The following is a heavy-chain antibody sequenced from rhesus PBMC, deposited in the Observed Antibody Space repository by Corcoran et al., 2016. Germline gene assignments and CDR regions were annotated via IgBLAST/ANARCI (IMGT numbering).Heavy chain of an antibody. V-gene: IGHV4-80*01. CDR2: INGNSRRT. Sequence: QVQLQESGPGLVKPLETLSLTCAVSGDSISSYWWSWIRQPPGKGMEWIGEINGNSRRTNYNPSRKSRVSITKDASKNQFSLKLNSVTAADTAVYYCARDRYNLSNVWGPGVLVTVSS. CDR1: GDSISSYW. CDR3: ARDRYNLSNV. J-gene: IGHJ5-1*01. D-gene: IGHD3-3*01.